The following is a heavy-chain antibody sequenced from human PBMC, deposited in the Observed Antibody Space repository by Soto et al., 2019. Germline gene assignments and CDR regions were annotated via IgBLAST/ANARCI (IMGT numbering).Heavy chain of an antibody. CDR3: ARRTETNGWNGFGADKYYFDF. CDR1: GYTFTSYD. Sequence: SSVKVSFKASGYTFTSYDIYWLLQATVQLLEWMGWMNPNTGNSAYAQKFQGRVTVTSDTSINTVHMELNSLRSEDTAVYYCARRTETNGWNGFGADKYYFDFWGQGTLVTVSS. D-gene: IGHD1-1*01. V-gene: IGHV1-8*01. CDR2: MNPNTGNS. J-gene: IGHJ4*02.